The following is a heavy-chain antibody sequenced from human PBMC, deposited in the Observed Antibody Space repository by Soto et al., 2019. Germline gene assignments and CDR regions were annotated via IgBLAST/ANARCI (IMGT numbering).Heavy chain of an antibody. CDR1: GYTFTGYY. CDR2: INPNSGGT. J-gene: IGHJ6*02. Sequence: ASVKVSCKASGYTFTGYYMHWVRQAPGQGLEWMGWINPNSGGTNYAQKFQGWVTMTRDTSISTAYMELSRLRSDDTAVYYCARASSITIFGVVTQPYYYGMDVWGQGTTVTVSS. V-gene: IGHV1-2*04. CDR3: ARASSITIFGVVTQPYYYGMDV. D-gene: IGHD3-3*01.